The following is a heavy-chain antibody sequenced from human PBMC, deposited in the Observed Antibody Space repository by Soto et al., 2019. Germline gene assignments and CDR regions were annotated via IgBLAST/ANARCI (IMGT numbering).Heavy chain of an antibody. CDR2: ISVYSGNT. D-gene: IGHD4-4*01. J-gene: IGHJ4*02. CDR3: ARCNGDGPDS. Sequence: QVQLVQSGAEVKKPGASVKVSCKASGYTFTSYGISWVGQAPGQVLEWMGLISVYSGNTKYAQKSQGRLTMSTDPSTTTASMELRGVRSEDTSVYFCARCNGDGPDSWGQGNRVTCSS. CDR1: GYTFTSYG. V-gene: IGHV1-18*01.